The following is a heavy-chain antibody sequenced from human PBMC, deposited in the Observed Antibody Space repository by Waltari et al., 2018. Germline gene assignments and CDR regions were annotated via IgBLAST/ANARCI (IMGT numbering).Heavy chain of an antibody. CDR2: IWNDGSHE. Sequence: QVQLVESGGGVVQPGRSQRLSCAASGFAFDTHAMPWVRQAPGKGLEWVAMIWNDGSHEYYADSVKGRLTISRDNSKNTVYLQMSSLRGDDTAMYYCVTDPPYSGWSFAHWGQGTLVTVSS. CDR3: VTDPPYSGWSFAH. V-gene: IGHV3-33*03. J-gene: IGHJ4*02. CDR1: GFAFDTHA. D-gene: IGHD6-19*01.